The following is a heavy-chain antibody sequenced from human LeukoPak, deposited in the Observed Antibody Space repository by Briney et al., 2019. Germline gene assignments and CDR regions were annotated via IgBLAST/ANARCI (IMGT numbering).Heavy chain of an antibody. Sequence: SETLSLTCTVSGVSISIYYWTWVRQPPGKGLEWIGYVYYSGTTNYNPSLKSRVTISVDTSKNQFSLKLNSVTAADTAVYYCARDRVERISMRGGASDIWGQGTMVTVSS. CDR2: VYYSGTT. CDR1: GVSISIYY. J-gene: IGHJ3*02. V-gene: IGHV4-59*12. D-gene: IGHD3-22*01. CDR3: ARDRVERISMRGGASDI.